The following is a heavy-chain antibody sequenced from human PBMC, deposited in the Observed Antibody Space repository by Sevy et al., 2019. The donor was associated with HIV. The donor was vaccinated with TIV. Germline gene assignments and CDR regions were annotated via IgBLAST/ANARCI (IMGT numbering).Heavy chain of an antibody. CDR1: GGSMSSYF. CDR2: IYYTGTT. Sequence: SETLSLTCTVSGGSMSSYFWSWIRQPPGKGLEWIGYIYYTGTTKYNPSLKSRLTMSFDTCKNRFSLKLTAVTAADTAVYCCARDSVLSPRVFDSWGQGTLVTVSS. V-gene: IGHV4-59*01. J-gene: IGHJ4*02. D-gene: IGHD3-10*01. CDR3: ARDSVLSPRVFDS.